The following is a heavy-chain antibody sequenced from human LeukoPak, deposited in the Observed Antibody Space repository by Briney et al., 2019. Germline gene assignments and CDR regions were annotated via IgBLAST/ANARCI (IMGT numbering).Heavy chain of an antibody. CDR1: GGSISSYY. CDR2: IYYSGST. Sequence: SETLSLTCTVSGGSISSYYWSWIRQPPGKGLEWIGYIYYSGSTNYNPSLKSRVTISVDTSKNQFSLKLSSVTAADTAVYYCARGRGSSSGLFDYWGQGTLVTVSS. J-gene: IGHJ4*02. D-gene: IGHD3-22*01. V-gene: IGHV4-59*01. CDR3: ARGRGSSSGLFDY.